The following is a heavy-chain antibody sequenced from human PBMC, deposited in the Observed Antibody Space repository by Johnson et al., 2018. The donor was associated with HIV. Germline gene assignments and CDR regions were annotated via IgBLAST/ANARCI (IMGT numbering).Heavy chain of an antibody. CDR1: GFTVSSNY. D-gene: IGHD6-6*01. CDR3: ARDSSNSFRFEMYAFDI. V-gene: IGHV3-66*03. Sequence: VQLVESGGGLIQPGGSLRLSCAASGFTVSSNYMSWVRQAPGKGLEWVSVIYSGGSTYYADSVKGRFTISRDDSKNTLYLQMNSLRPEDTAVYYCARDSSNSFRFEMYAFDIWGQGTVVTVSS. CDR2: IYSGGST. J-gene: IGHJ3*02.